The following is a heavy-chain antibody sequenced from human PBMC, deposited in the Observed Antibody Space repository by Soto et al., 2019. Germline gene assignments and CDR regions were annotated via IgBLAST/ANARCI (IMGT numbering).Heavy chain of an antibody. Sequence: EVRLVASGGGLIQPGGSLRLSCAASGFTVTNKYMTWVRPAPGKGLEWVSMIYSGGATSYADSVKSRFTISRDNCKDILYLQRNSLRAEDTAVYYCARVDYGAYGWYFDLWGRGTLVTVSS. J-gene: IGHJ2*01. CDR2: IYSGGAT. V-gene: IGHV3-53*01. CDR3: ARVDYGAYGWYFDL. D-gene: IGHD4-17*01. CDR1: GFTVTNKY.